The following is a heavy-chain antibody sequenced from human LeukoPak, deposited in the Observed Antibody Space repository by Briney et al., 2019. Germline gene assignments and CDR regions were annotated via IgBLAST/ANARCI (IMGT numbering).Heavy chain of an antibody. CDR3: ARGGSRQYNF. J-gene: IGHJ4*02. CDR2: IRHDGSEK. V-gene: IGHV3-7*01. Sequence: GGSLRLSCAASGFTFSSYWMSWVCQAPGKGLEWVANIRHDGSEKYYVDSVKGRFTISRDNAKDSLYLQMNSLRVEDTAVYYCARGGSRQYNFWGQGTLVTVSS. D-gene: IGHD5-18*01. CDR1: GFTFSSYW.